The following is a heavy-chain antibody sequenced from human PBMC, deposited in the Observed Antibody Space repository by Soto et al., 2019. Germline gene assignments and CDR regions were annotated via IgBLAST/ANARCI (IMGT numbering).Heavy chain of an antibody. J-gene: IGHJ3*01. CDR2: ISTFNGKT. CDR1: RYTFTSHG. Sequence: QVQLMQSGGEVKEPGASVKLSCTTSRYTFTSHGISWVRQAPGQGLEWMGWISTFNGKTDYAQKFQGRVTMTADTRTNTAYMELRSLRSDDTALYLCERLLTEGATFREDAFDVWGQGAKVTVSS. V-gene: IGHV1-18*01. CDR3: ERLLTEGATFREDAFDV. D-gene: IGHD1-26*01.